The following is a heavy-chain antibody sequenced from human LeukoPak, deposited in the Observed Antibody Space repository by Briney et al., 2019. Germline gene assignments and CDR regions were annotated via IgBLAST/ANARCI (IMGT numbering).Heavy chain of an antibody. D-gene: IGHD3-10*01. J-gene: IGHJ4*02. V-gene: IGHV3-74*01. Sequence: PGGSLRLSCAASGFTFSAYWMHWVRQAPGKGLVWVSRINSDGSSTSYADSVKGRFTISRDNAKNTLYLQMNSLRAEDTAVYYCARGPYYYGSGSYYNAGLDYWGQGTLVTVSS. CDR2: INSDGSST. CDR3: ARGPYYYGSGSYYNAGLDY. CDR1: GFTFSAYW.